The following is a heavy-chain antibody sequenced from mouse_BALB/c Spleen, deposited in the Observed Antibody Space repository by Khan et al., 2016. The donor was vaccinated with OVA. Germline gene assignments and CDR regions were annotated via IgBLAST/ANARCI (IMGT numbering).Heavy chain of an antibody. CDR1: GFSLTSYG. CDR2: IWRGGST. J-gene: IGHJ3*01. V-gene: IGHV2-2*02. D-gene: IGHD2-4*01. Sequence: VQLVESGPGLVQPSQSLSITCTVSGFSLTSYGVHWVRQSPGKGLEWLGVIWRGGSTDYNAAFISRLSISKDNSKSQVFFKMNSLQANDTAIYYCASNYDYDRCLAYWGQGTLVTVSA. CDR3: ASNYDYDRCLAY.